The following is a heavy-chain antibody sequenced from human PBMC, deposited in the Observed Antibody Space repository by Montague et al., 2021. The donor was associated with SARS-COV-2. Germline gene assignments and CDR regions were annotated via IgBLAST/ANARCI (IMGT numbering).Heavy chain of an antibody. CDR3: ALPQELGFDY. D-gene: IGHD7-27*01. V-gene: IGHV3-9*01. CDR1: GFNFDDYA. CDR2: ISWNSGSI. Sequence: SLRLSCAASGFNFDDYAMHWVRQAPGKGLEWVSGISWNSGSIGYADSVKGRFTISRDNAKNSLYLQKNSLRAEDTALYYCALPQELGFDYWGQGTLVTVSS. J-gene: IGHJ4*02.